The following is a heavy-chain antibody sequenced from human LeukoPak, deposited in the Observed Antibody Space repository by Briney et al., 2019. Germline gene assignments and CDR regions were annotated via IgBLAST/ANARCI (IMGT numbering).Heavy chain of an antibody. V-gene: IGHV3-74*01. CDR3: VSFYETY. J-gene: IGHJ4*02. Sequence: GGSLRLSCASSGNYWMHWVRQAPGKGLVWVSHINSDGSWTSYADSAKGRFTISKDNAKNTVYLQMNNLRAEDTAVYYCVSFYETYWGRGTLVTVSS. CDR2: INSDGSWT. D-gene: IGHD2/OR15-2a*01. CDR1: GNYW.